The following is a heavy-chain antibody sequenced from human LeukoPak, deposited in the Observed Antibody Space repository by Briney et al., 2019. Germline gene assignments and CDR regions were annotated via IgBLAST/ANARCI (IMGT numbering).Heavy chain of an antibody. V-gene: IGHV4-4*07. CDR2: VYTSGIT. CDR1: GGFINNY. CDR3: ARHNGFDRGYYYYMDV. D-gene: IGHD3-9*01. J-gene: IGHJ6*03. Sequence: SETLSLTCPVSGGFINNYWSWIRQPAGKGLEWIGRVYTSGITNYNPSLKSRITMSVDTSKNQFSLKLTSVTAADTAVYYCARHNGFDRGYYYYMDVWGKGTTVTVSS.